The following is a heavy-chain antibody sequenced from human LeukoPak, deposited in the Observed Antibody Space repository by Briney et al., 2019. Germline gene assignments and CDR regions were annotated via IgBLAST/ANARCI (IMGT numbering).Heavy chain of an antibody. Sequence: SETLSLTCTVSGGSISSSSYYWGWIRQPPGKGLEWIGSIYYSGSTYYNPSLKSRVTISVDTSKNQFSLKMTSVTAADTAFYYSARDQGGTYMNWFDPWGQGTLVTVSS. D-gene: IGHD1-26*01. CDR2: IYYSGST. CDR3: ARDQGGTYMNWFDP. V-gene: IGHV4-39*07. J-gene: IGHJ5*02. CDR1: GGSISSSSYY.